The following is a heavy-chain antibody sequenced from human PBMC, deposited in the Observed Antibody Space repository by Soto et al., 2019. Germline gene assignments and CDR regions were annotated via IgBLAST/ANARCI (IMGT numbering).Heavy chain of an antibody. Sequence: SETLSLTCTVSGGSISSYYWSWIRQPPGKGLEWIGYIYYSGSTNYNPSLKSRVTISVDTSKNQFSLKLSSVTAADTAVYYCERNGAWLQEADYWGQGTLVTVSS. CDR2: IYYSGST. V-gene: IGHV4-59*01. CDR3: ERNGAWLQEADY. J-gene: IGHJ4*02. D-gene: IGHD5-12*01. CDR1: GGSISSYY.